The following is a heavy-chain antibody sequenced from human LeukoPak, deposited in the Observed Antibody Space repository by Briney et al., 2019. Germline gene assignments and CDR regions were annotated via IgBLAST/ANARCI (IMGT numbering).Heavy chain of an antibody. J-gene: IGHJ2*01. V-gene: IGHV3-30*03. CDR3: ARVVSYYGSSYRLLDL. Sequence: GGPLRLSCAASGFTFSNYGMHWVRQAPGKGLEWVAIISYDGSNKYYADSVKGRFTISRDNSKNTMYLQMDSLRAEDTAVYYCARVVSYYGSSYRLLDLWGRGTLVTVSS. CDR1: GFTFSNYG. CDR2: ISYDGSNK. D-gene: IGHD3-10*01.